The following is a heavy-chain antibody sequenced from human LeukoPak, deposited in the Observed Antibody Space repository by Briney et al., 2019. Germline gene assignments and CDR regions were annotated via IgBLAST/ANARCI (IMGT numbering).Heavy chain of an antibody. D-gene: IGHD3-22*01. CDR1: GGSISSYY. CDR2: IYTSGST. V-gene: IGHV4-4*07. CDR3: VGTMIVVVSVKPFDY. Sequence: PSETRSLTCTVSGGSISSYYWSWIRQPAGKGLEWIGRIYTSGSTNYNPSLKSRVTMSVDTSKNQFSLKLSSVTAADTAVYYCVGTMIVVVSVKPFDYWGQGTLVTVSS. J-gene: IGHJ4*02.